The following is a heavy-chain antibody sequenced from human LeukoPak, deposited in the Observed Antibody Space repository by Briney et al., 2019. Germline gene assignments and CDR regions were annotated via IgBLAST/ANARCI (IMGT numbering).Heavy chain of an antibody. CDR2: IKQGGSEK. Sequence: GGSLRLSCAASGFPFSTYWMSWVRQAPGKGLEWVASIKQGGSEKYYVDSVKGRFTTSRDNAKNSLYLQMNSLRAEDTAVYYCATNSGGYCSTTNCYTGRFDYWGQGTLVTVSS. V-gene: IGHV3-7*01. J-gene: IGHJ4*02. CDR1: GFPFSTYW. D-gene: IGHD2-2*02. CDR3: ATNSGGYCSTTNCYTGRFDY.